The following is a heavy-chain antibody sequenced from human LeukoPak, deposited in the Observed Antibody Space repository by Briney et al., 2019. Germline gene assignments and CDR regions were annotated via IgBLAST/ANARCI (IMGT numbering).Heavy chain of an antibody. D-gene: IGHD3-10*01. Sequence: GRSLRLSCAASGFTFSSYGMHWVRQAPGKGLEWVAVISYDGSNKYYADSVKGRFTISRDNSKNTLYLQMNSLRAEDTAVYYCAKDPHYCGSGSYGDYFDYWGQGTLVTVSS. CDR2: ISYDGSNK. V-gene: IGHV3-30*18. CDR3: AKDPHYCGSGSYGDYFDY. CDR1: GFTFSSYG. J-gene: IGHJ4*02.